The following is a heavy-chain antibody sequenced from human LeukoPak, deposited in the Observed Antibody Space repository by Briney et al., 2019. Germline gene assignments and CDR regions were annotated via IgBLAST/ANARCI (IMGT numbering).Heavy chain of an antibody. J-gene: IGHJ4*02. CDR2: INPSGGST. Sequence: ASVKVSCKASGYTFTSYYMHWVRQAPGQGLEWMGIINPSGGSTNYAQKFQGRVTMTRDTSTSTVYMELSSLRSEDTAVYYCARRNHDYGDYEVLYFDYWGQGTLVTVSS. CDR1: GYTFTSYY. V-gene: IGHV1-46*01. CDR3: ARRNHDYGDYEVLYFDY. D-gene: IGHD4-17*01.